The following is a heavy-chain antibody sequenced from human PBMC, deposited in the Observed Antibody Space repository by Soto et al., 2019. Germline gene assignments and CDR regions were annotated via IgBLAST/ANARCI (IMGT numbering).Heavy chain of an antibody. CDR2: INHSGST. D-gene: IGHD3-16*01. V-gene: IGHV4-34*01. J-gene: IGHJ4*02. CDR3: ARAYDYIWGSYGYYFDY. Sequence: SETLSLTCAVYGGSFSGYYWSWIRQPPGKGLEWIGEINHSGSTNYNPSLKSRVTISVDTSKNQFSLKLSSVTAADTAVYYCARAYDYIWGSYGYYFDYWGQGTLVTVSS. CDR1: GGSFSGYY.